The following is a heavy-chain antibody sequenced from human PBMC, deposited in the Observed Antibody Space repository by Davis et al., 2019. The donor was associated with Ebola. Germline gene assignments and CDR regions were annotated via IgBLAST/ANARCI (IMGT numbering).Heavy chain of an antibody. Sequence: GGSLRLSCAASSFSFISNYMSWVRQAPGKGLEWVSVIYTTGRSYYADSVKGRFIISRDSSKNTLFLQMNSLRAEDTAVYYCARKGDGWSFDSWGQGALVTVSS. CDR3: ARKGDGWSFDS. V-gene: IGHV3-53*01. CDR2: IYTTGRS. D-gene: IGHD2-15*01. CDR1: SFSFISNY. J-gene: IGHJ4*02.